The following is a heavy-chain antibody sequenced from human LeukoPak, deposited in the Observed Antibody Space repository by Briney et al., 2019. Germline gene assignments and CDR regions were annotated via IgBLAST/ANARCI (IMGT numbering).Heavy chain of an antibody. CDR2: INSDGSST. CDR3: ARDVPYYDFWSGYFMGE. Sequence: PGGSLRLSCAASGFTFSSYWMHWVRQAPGKGLVWVSRINSDGSSTSYADSVKGRFTISRDNAKNTLYLQMNSLRAEDTAVYYCARDVPYYDFWSGYFMGEWGQGTLVTVSS. J-gene: IGHJ4*02. CDR1: GFTFSSYW. D-gene: IGHD3-3*01. V-gene: IGHV3-74*01.